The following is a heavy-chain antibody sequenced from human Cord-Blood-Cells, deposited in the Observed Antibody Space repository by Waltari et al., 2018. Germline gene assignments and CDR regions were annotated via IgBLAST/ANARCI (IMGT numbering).Heavy chain of an antibody. CDR3: VSLNYYYYYGMDV. CDR2: ITHIGST. V-gene: IGHV4-34*01. J-gene: IGHJ6*02. CDR1: GGSFSGYY. Sequence: QVQLQLWGAELLKPSETLSLTCAVYGGSFSGYYWSWIRQPPGEGLEWIGEITHIGSTNNNPSHKGRVTISVDTSKNKFSLKLSLETAAVTAVYYCVSLNYYYYYGMDVWGQGTTVTVSS.